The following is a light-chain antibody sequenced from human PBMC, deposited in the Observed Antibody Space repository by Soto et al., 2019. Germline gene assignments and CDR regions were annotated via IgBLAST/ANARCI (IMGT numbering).Light chain of an antibody. V-gene: IGKV1-5*01. CDR3: QPYNSYPWT. Sequence: DIQMTQSPSTLSASVGDRVTITCRASQSISSWLAWYQQKPGKAPKLLIYDAFSLESGVPSRFGGSGSGTEFTLTISSLPPDDFATYYCQPYNSYPWTFGQGTKVYLK. CDR1: QSISSW. CDR2: DAF. J-gene: IGKJ1*01.